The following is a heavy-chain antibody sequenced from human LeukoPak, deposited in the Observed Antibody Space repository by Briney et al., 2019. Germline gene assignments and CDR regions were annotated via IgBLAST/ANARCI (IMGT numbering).Heavy chain of an antibody. J-gene: IGHJ5*02. CDR3: ARSISGSYGLNWFDP. CDR1: GVSISSYY. Sequence: SETLSLTCTVSGVSISSYYWSWIRQPPGKGLEWIGYIYYSGSTNYNPSLNSRVTISVDKSKNQFSLKLSSVTAADTAVYYCARSISGSYGLNWFDPWGQGTLVTVSS. V-gene: IGHV4-59*12. D-gene: IGHD1-26*01. CDR2: IYYSGST.